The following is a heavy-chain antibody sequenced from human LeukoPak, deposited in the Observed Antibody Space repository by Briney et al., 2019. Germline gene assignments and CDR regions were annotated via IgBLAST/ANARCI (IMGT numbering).Heavy chain of an antibody. V-gene: IGHV4-4*02. D-gene: IGHD6-19*01. CDR2: IYHSGGT. Sequence: SSETLSLTCAVSGASISSSNWWSWVRQPPGRGLEWIGEIYHSGGTNYTPSLKSRVTTSIDRSKNQFSLKLSSVTAADTAAYYCALIPRGIAVPGTDLWGQGTLVTVSS. CDR3: ALIPRGIAVPGTDL. J-gene: IGHJ5*02. CDR1: GASISSSNW.